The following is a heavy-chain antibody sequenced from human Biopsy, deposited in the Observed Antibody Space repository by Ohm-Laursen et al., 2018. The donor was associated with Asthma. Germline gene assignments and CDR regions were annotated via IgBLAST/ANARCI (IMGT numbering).Heavy chain of an antibody. V-gene: IGHV4-59*01. CDR1: GVSISSDY. CDR3: ARGRITMIGGWFDP. CDR2: IYYSGST. Sequence: SETLSLTCTVSGVSISSDYWSWIRQPPGKGLEWIGYIYYSGSTNYNPSLKSRVTISVDTSKNQFSLKLSSVTAADTAVYYCARGRITMIGGWFDPWGQGTLVTVSS. J-gene: IGHJ5*02. D-gene: IGHD3-22*01.